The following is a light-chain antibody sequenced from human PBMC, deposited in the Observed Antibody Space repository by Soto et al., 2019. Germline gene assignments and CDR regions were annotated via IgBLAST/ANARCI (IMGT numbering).Light chain of an antibody. Sequence: EKVMTQSPATLSVSPGERATLSCRASQSVSSNLAWYQQKPGQAPRLLIYGVSSRATGIPVRFSGSGSGTEFTLTMSSLQSEDFAVYYCQQYNKWPRTFGQGTKVDIK. J-gene: IGKJ1*01. CDR1: QSVSSN. V-gene: IGKV3-15*01. CDR3: QQYNKWPRT. CDR2: GVS.